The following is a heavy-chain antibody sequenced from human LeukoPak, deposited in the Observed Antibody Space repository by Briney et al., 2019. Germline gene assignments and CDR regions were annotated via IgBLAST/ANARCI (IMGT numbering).Heavy chain of an antibody. Sequence: GGSLRLSWAASGFTFSRYGMHWVRQAPGRGLEWVAFMRYDGSNKYYADSVKGRFTISRDNSKNTLYLQMNSLRAEDTAVYYCARGPSGYHNTGGQGTLVTVSS. CDR1: GFTFSRYG. J-gene: IGHJ4*02. D-gene: IGHD5-12*01. V-gene: IGHV3-30*02. CDR3: ARGPSGYHNT. CDR2: MRYDGSNK.